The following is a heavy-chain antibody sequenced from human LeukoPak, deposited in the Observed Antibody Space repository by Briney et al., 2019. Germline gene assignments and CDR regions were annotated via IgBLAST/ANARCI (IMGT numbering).Heavy chain of an antibody. CDR3: ARGTNNYSSSSLAY. Sequence: SETLSLTCTVSGGSISSYYWSWIRQPAGKGLEWIGCIYTSGSTNYNPSLKSRVTMSVDTSKNQFSLKLSSVTAADTAVYYCARGTNNYSSSSLAYWGQGTLVTVSS. CDR2: IYTSGST. D-gene: IGHD6-6*01. CDR1: GGSISSYY. J-gene: IGHJ4*02. V-gene: IGHV4-4*07.